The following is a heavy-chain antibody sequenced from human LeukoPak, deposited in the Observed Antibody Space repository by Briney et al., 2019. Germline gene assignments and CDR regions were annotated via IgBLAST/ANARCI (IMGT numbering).Heavy chain of an antibody. J-gene: IGHJ4*02. CDR2: IYYSGMT. V-gene: IGHV4-59*01. CDR3: ASAGYDDYYIDF. CDR1: GGSISSYY. D-gene: IGHD4-17*01. Sequence: PSETLSLTYTVSGGSISSYYWSWIRQPPGKGLEWIGYIYYSGMTNYNPSLKSRVTISLDTSKNQFSLKLSSVTAADTAVYYCASAGYDDYYIDFWGQGTLVTVSS.